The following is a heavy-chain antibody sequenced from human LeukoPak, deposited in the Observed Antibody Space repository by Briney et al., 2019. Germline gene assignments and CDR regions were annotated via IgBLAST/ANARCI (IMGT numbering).Heavy chain of an antibody. CDR2: IYSGGST. V-gene: IGHV3-66*01. CDR1: GFTVSSNY. J-gene: IGHJ4*02. D-gene: IGHD3-22*01. CDR3: ASSRYYYDSSGYRTLYYFDY. Sequence: GGSLRLSCAASGFTVSSNYMSWVRQAPGKGLEWVSVIYSGGSTYYAGSVKGRFTISRDNSKNTLYLQMNSLRAEDTAVYYCASSRYYYDSSGYRTLYYFDYWGQGTLVTVSS.